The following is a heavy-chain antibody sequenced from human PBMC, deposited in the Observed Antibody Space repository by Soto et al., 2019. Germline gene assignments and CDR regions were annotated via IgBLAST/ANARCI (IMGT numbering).Heavy chain of an antibody. CDR2: IYPGDSDT. D-gene: IGHD2-2*01. Sequence: GESLKISCKGSGYSFTSYWIGWVRQMPGKGLEWMGIIYPGDSDTRYSPSFQGQVTISADKSISTAYLQWSSLKASDTAMYYCARLGCSSTSCKWYYYYYMDVWGKGTTVTVSS. V-gene: IGHV5-51*01. J-gene: IGHJ6*03. CDR3: ARLGCSSTSCKWYYYYYMDV. CDR1: GYSFTSYW.